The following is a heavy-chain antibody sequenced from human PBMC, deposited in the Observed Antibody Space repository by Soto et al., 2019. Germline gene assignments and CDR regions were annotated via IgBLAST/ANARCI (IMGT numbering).Heavy chain of an antibody. CDR3: ARSGISIVWGVLSELDY. Sequence: QVQLVQSGAEVKKPGASVKVSCKASGYTFNGYYMHWVRQAPGQGLEWMGWINPNSGDTNYAQKFEGWVTMTRDTSISTAYMELTRLTSDDTAMYYCARSGISIVWGVLSELDYWGQGTLVTVSS. V-gene: IGHV1-2*04. D-gene: IGHD3-10*01. CDR1: GYTFNGYY. CDR2: INPNSGDT. J-gene: IGHJ4*02.